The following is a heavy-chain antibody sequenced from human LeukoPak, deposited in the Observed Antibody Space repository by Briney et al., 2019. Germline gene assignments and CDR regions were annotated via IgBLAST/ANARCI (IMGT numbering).Heavy chain of an antibody. J-gene: IGHJ6*03. Sequence: PGGSLRLSCAASGFTYSSYSMNWLRQAPGKGVEWVSSISSSSSYIYYADSVKGRFTISRDNSTNSLYLQMNSLRAEDTAVYYCARDSCSSTSCYGYYYIDVWGKGTTVTVSS. CDR1: GFTYSSYS. V-gene: IGHV3-21*01. CDR3: ARDSCSSTSCYGYYYIDV. CDR2: ISSSSSYI. D-gene: IGHD2-2*01.